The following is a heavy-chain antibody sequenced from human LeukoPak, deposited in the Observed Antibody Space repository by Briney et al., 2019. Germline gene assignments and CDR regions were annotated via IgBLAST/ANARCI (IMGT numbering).Heavy chain of an antibody. J-gene: IGHJ4*02. Sequence: GGSLRLSCAASGFTFSSYCMNWVRQAPGKGLEWVSSISSSSSYIYYADSVKGRFTISRDNAKNSLYLQMNSLRAEDTAVYYCARERKAYYDILTGYSYNDYWGQGTLVTVSS. D-gene: IGHD3-9*01. CDR1: GFTFSSYC. CDR3: ARERKAYYDILTGYSYNDY. CDR2: ISSSSSYI. V-gene: IGHV3-21*01.